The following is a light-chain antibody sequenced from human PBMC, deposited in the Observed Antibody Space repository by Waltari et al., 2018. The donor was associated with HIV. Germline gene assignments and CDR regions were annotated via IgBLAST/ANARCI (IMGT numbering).Light chain of an antibody. CDR1: QSLLHRNGYNY. J-gene: IGKJ2*01. CDR3: MQALQSPFT. Sequence: DFVMTQSPLSLPVTTGEPASISCRFSQSLLHRNGYNYLDWYLQKPGQSPQLLIYLGSNRASGVPDRFSGSGSGTDFTLKISRVEAEDVGVYYCMQALQSPFTFGQGTKLEIK. V-gene: IGKV2-28*01. CDR2: LGS.